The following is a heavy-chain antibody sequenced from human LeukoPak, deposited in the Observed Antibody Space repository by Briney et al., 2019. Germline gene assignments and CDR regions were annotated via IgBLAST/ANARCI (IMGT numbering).Heavy chain of an antibody. Sequence: PSETLSLTCTVSGGSISSYYWSWIRQLPGKGLEWIGYIYYSGSTNYNPSLKSRVTISVDTSKNQFSLKLSSVTAADTAVYYCARQAVADLYYFDYWGQGTLVTVSS. CDR2: IYYSGST. J-gene: IGHJ4*02. D-gene: IGHD6-19*01. V-gene: IGHV4-59*01. CDR1: GGSISSYY. CDR3: ARQAVADLYYFDY.